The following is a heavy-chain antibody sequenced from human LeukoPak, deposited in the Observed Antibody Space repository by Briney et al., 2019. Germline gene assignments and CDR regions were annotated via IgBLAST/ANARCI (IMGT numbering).Heavy chain of an antibody. Sequence: GGSLRLSCAASGFTFSSYSMKWVRQAPGKGLEWVSSISRSSSDIYYADSVKGRFTISRDNAKNSLYLQMNSLRVEDTAVYYCARVMAELSACFDYWGQGIVVTVSS. CDR3: ARVMAELSACFDY. D-gene: IGHD3-16*02. CDR1: GFTFSSYS. V-gene: IGHV3-21*01. J-gene: IGHJ4*02. CDR2: ISRSSSDI.